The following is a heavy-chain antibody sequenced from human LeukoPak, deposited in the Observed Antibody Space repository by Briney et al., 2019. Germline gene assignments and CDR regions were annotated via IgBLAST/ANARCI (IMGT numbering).Heavy chain of an antibody. Sequence: ASVKVSCKASGYTFTGYYMHWVRQAPGQGLEWMGWINPNSGGTNYAQKFQGRVTMTRDTSISTAYMELSRLRSDDTAVYYCARDLAAAGTFYYYGMDVWGQGTMVTVSS. V-gene: IGHV1-2*02. CDR1: GYTFTGYY. CDR3: ARDLAAAGTFYYYGMDV. D-gene: IGHD6-13*01. CDR2: INPNSGGT. J-gene: IGHJ6*02.